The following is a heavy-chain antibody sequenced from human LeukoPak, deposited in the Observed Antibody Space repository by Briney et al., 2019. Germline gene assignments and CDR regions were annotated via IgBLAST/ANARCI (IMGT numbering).Heavy chain of an antibody. Sequence: GGSLRLSCAASGFTFSNSALSWVRQAPGKGLEWVSDISGSGGSTYYADSVKGRYTISRDNSKNTLYLQMNSLRAEDTAVYYCAKRIQSAMATGYWGQGTLVTVSS. CDR3: AKRIQSAMATGY. CDR1: GFTFSNSA. D-gene: IGHD5-18*01. V-gene: IGHV3-23*01. CDR2: ISGSGGST. J-gene: IGHJ4*02.